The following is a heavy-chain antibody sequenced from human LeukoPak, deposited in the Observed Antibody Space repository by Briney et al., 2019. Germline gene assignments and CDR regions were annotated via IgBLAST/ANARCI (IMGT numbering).Heavy chain of an antibody. CDR2: IKQDGSEK. CDR3: ARDALISAKTHDAFDI. J-gene: IGHJ3*02. D-gene: IGHD6-25*01. V-gene: IGHV3-7*01. Sequence: GGSLRLSCAASGFTFSSYWMTWVRQAPGKGLEWVANIKQDGSEKYYVDSVKGRFTISRDNAKNSLYLQMNSLRAEDTAVYYCARDALISAKTHDAFDIWGQGTMVTVSS. CDR1: GFTFSSYW.